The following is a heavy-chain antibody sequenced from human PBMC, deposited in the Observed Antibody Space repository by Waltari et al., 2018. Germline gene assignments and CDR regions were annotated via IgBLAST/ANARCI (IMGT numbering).Heavy chain of an antibody. D-gene: IGHD3-10*01. CDR3: ARHGITMVRGVIKAFDI. CDR2: IYYSGST. V-gene: IGHV4-39*07. Sequence: QLQLQESGPGLVQPSETLSLTCTVSGGSISSSSYYWGWIRHPPGKGLEWIGSIYYSGSTYYNPSLKSRVTISVDTSKNQFSLKLSSVTAADTAVYYCARHGITMVRGVIKAFDIWGQGTMVTVSS. J-gene: IGHJ3*02. CDR1: GGSISSSSYY.